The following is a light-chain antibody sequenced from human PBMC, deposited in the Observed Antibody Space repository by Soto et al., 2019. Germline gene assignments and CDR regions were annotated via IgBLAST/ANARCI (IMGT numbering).Light chain of an antibody. CDR2: GNS. J-gene: IGLJ2*01. V-gene: IGLV1-40*01. Sequence: QSVLTQPPSVSGAPGQRVTISCTGSSSNIGAGYDVQWYQQLPGTAPKLLIYGNSNRHSGVPDRFSGSKSGTSASLAITGLQAEDEADYYCQSYDSSRSGYVVFGGGTKVTVL. CDR3: QSYDSSRSGYVV. CDR1: SSNIGAGYD.